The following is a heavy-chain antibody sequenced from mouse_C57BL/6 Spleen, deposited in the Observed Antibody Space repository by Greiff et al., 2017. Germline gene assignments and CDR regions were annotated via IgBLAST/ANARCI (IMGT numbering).Heavy chain of an antibody. V-gene: IGHV1-59*01. CDR2: IDPSDSYT. J-gene: IGHJ2*01. CDR1: GYTFTSYW. D-gene: IGHD2-3*01. CDR3: ARPGDGNYFDY. Sequence: QVQLQQPGAELVRPGTSVKLSCKASGYTFTSYWMHWVKQRPGQGLEWIGVIDPSDSYTNYNQKFKGKATLTVDTSSSTAYMKLSSLTSEDSAVYYCARPGDGNYFDYWGQGTTLTVSS.